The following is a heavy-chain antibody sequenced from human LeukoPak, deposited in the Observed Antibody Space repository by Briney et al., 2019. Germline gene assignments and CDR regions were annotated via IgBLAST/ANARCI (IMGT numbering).Heavy chain of an antibody. V-gene: IGHV4-34*01. CDR3: AIYGSSWAFDY. D-gene: IGHD6-13*01. CDR2: INHSGST. CDR1: GGSFSGYY. Sequence: SETLSLTCAVYGGSFSGYYWSWIRQPPGKGLEWIGEINHSGSTNYNPSLKSRVTISVDTSKNQFSLKLSSVTAADTAVYYCAIYGSSWAFDYWGQGTLVTVSS. J-gene: IGHJ4*02.